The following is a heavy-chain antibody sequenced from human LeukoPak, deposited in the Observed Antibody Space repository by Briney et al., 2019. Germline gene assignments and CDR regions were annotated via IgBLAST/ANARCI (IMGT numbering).Heavy chain of an antibody. CDR1: GYSFTTYW. CDR2: IYPGDSDA. Sequence: GESLKISCKSSGYSFTTYWIGWVRQMPGKGLEWMGIIYPGDSDARYSPSFQGQVTISADKSITTAYLQWTSLKASDTAMYYCARRPRWVGGKNPPLDYWGQGTLVTVSS. CDR3: ARRPRWVGGKNPPLDY. D-gene: IGHD1-26*01. V-gene: IGHV5-51*01. J-gene: IGHJ4*02.